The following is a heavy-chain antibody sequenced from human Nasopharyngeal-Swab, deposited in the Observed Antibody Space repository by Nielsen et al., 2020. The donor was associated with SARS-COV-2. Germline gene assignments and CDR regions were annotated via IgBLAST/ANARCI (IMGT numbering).Heavy chain of an antibody. V-gene: IGHV3-20*01. D-gene: IGHD1-14*01. Sequence: WIRQSPGKGLEWVSGINWNGGSTGYADSVKGRFTISRDNAKNSLYLQMNSLRAEDTALYHCARDPRSGMHYYYGMDVWGQGTTVTVSS. CDR2: INWNGGST. J-gene: IGHJ6*02. CDR3: ARDPRSGMHYYYGMDV.